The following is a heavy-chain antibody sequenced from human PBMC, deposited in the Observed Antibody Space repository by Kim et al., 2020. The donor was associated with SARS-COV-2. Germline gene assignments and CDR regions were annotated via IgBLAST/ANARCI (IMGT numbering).Heavy chain of an antibody. V-gene: IGHV3-30*04. Sequence: GGSLRLSCAASGFTFSSYAMHWVRQAPGKGLEWVAVISYDGSNKYYADSVKGRFTISRDNSKNTLYLQMNSLRAEDTAVYYCARTMVSSALDFQHWGQGTLVTVSS. D-gene: IGHD3-10*01. J-gene: IGHJ1*01. CDR3: ARTMVSSALDFQH. CDR2: ISYDGSNK. CDR1: GFTFSSYA.